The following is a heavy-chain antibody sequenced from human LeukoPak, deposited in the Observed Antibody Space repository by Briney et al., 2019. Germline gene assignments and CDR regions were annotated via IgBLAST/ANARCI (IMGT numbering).Heavy chain of an antibody. Sequence: GESLQISCEGSGYSFTTYWIGWVRQMPGKGLEWMGIIFPGDSDTRYSPSFQGQVTILADKSISTAYLQWSSLKASDTAMYYCASGYSSSWYPDYWGQGTLVTVSS. V-gene: IGHV5-51*01. D-gene: IGHD6-13*01. CDR3: ASGYSSSWYPDY. CDR2: IFPGDSDT. CDR1: GYSFTTYW. J-gene: IGHJ4*02.